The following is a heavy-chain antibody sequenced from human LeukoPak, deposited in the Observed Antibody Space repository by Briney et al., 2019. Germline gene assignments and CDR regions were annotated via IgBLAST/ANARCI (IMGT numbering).Heavy chain of an antibody. CDR1: GFTFSNYA. Sequence: GGSLRLSCAASGFTFSNYAMSWVRQAPGKGLEWVANIRQDGSEKYYVDSVKGRFTISRDNAKNSLYLQMNSLRAEDTAVYYCARTRGYTSGWYSSYFDYWGQGTLVTVSS. CDR2: IRQDGSEK. J-gene: IGHJ4*02. CDR3: ARTRGYTSGWYSSYFDY. D-gene: IGHD6-19*01. V-gene: IGHV3-7*01.